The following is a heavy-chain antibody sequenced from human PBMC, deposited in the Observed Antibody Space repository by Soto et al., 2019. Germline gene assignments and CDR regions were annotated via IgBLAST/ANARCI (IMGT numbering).Heavy chain of an antibody. CDR2: ISGSGGST. J-gene: IGHJ6*02. V-gene: IGHV3-23*01. CDR1: GFTFSSYA. D-gene: IGHD6-13*01. CDR3: ATLDGYSSSWRYGMDV. Sequence: GGSLRLSCAASGFTFSSYAMGWVRQAPGKGLEWVSAISGSGGSTYYADSVKGRFTFSRDNSKNTLYLQMNSLRAEDTAVYYCATLDGYSSSWRYGMDVWGQGTTVTVSS.